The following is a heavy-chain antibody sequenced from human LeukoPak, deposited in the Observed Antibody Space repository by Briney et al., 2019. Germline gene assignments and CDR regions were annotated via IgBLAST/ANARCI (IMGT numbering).Heavy chain of an antibody. CDR1: GDSISSYY. Sequence: PSETLSLTCTVSGDSISSYYWSWIRQPPGKGLGWIGYIYYSGTTTYNPSLKSRVTISVDTSKNQFSLKLSSVTAADTAVYYCATRPPNHISGYLDNWGQGTLVTVSS. J-gene: IGHJ4*02. V-gene: IGHV4-59*01. CDR2: IYYSGTT. D-gene: IGHD3-22*01. CDR3: ATRPPNHISGYLDN.